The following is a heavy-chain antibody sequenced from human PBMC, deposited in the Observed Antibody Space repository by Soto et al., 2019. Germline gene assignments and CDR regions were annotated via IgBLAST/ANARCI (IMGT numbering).Heavy chain of an antibody. V-gene: IGHV3-23*01. D-gene: IGHD1-26*01. CDR1: GFTFSSYA. CDR3: AKDVTGSGSYRQGAFDI. CDR2: ISGSGGST. J-gene: IGHJ3*02. Sequence: GGSLRLSCAASGFTFSSYAMSWVRQAPGKGLEWVSAISGSGGSTYYADFVKGRITISRDNSKNTLYLQMNSLRAEDTAVYYCAKDVTGSGSYRQGAFDIWGQGTMVTVSS.